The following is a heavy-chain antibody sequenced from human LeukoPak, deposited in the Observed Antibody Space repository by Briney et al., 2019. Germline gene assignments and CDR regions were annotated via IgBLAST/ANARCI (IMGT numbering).Heavy chain of an antibody. CDR3: ARGPRYCSGGSCYSLSDY. J-gene: IGHJ4*02. Sequence: ASVKVSCKASGGTFSSYAISWVRQAPGQGLEWMGGIIPIFGTANYAQKFQGRVTITADESTSTAYMELSSLRSEDTAVYYCARGPRYCSGGSCYSLSDYWGQGTLVTVSS. V-gene: IGHV1-69*01. D-gene: IGHD2-15*01. CDR2: IIPIFGTA. CDR1: GGTFSSYA.